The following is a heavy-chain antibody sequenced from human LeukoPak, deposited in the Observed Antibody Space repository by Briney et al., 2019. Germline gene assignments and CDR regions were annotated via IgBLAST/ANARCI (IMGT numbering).Heavy chain of an antibody. D-gene: IGHD3-10*01. CDR3: AKGVRGANYFDY. Sequence: GGSLRLSCTVSGFTVSSNSMSWVRQAPGKGLEWVSFIYSDNTHYSDSVKGRFTISRDNSKNTLYLQMNSLRAEDTAVYYCAKGVRGANYFDYWGQGTLVTVSS. CDR1: GFTVSSNS. CDR2: IYSDNT. V-gene: IGHV3-53*01. J-gene: IGHJ4*02.